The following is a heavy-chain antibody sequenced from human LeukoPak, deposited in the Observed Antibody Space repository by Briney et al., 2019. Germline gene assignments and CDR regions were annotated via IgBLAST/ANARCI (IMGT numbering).Heavy chain of an antibody. J-gene: IGHJ4*02. D-gene: IGHD6-19*01. V-gene: IGHV4-34*01. CDR2: INHSGST. Sequence: PSETLSLTCAVYGGSFSGYYWSWIRQPPGKGLEWIGEINHSGSTNYNPSLKSRVTISVDTSKNQFSLKLSSVTAADTAVYYCARALQRSVAHDYWGQGTLVTVSS. CDR3: ARALQRSVAHDY. CDR1: GGSFSGYY.